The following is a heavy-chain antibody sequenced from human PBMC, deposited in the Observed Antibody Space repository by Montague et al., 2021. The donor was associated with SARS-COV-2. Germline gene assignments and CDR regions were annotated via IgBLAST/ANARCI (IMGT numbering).Heavy chain of an antibody. D-gene: IGHD2/OR15-2a*01. J-gene: IGHJ4*02. CDR3: AKAGTSMHTSVDY. V-gene: IGHV3-43*01. Sequence: SLRLSCAASGLTFSNYTMRWVRQAPGKGPEWVSGISCSGCTTYYADSVKGRFTISRDDSKNSLYLQMNCLRTEDTALYYCAKAGTSMHTSVDYWGQGTLVTVSS. CDR2: ISCSGCTT. CDR1: GLTFSNYT.